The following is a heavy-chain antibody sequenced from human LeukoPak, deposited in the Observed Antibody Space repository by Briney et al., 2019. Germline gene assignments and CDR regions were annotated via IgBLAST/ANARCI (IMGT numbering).Heavy chain of an antibody. Sequence: SQTLSLTCTVYGGSISSGGYYWSWIRQHPGKGLERIGYIYYSGSTYYNPSLKSRVTISVDTSKNQFSLNLSSVTVADTAVYYCARGSSYGGNSRFDYWGQGTLVTVSS. D-gene: IGHD4-23*01. J-gene: IGHJ4*02. CDR1: GGSISSGGYY. CDR2: IYYSGST. V-gene: IGHV4-31*03. CDR3: ARGSSYGGNSRFDY.